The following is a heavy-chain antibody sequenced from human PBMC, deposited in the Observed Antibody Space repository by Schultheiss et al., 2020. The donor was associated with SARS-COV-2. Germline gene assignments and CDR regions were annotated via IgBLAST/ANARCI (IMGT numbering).Heavy chain of an antibody. Sequence: GGSLRLSCAASGFTFTDYYMSWIRQAPGKGLEWVSNIRRSGSNIYHADSVKGRFTISRDNAKNSLYLQMNSLRAEDTAVYYCARGTLSGYSYGYDAFDIWGQGTMVTVSS. CDR3: ARGTLSGYSYGYDAFDI. J-gene: IGHJ3*02. D-gene: IGHD5-18*01. CDR2: IRRSGSNI. V-gene: IGHV3-11*04. CDR1: GFTFTDYY.